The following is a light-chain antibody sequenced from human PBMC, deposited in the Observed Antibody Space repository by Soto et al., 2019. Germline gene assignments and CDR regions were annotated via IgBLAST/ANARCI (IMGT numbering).Light chain of an antibody. Sequence: EIVFTQSPSTLSLSPLERATLSFMASQSVSSTLAWYQQKPGQAPRLLIYGASTRATGIPARFSGSGSGTEFTLTISSLQSEDFAVYHCQQYHNLPPWKCGQGNKVDIK. J-gene: IGKJ1*01. CDR1: QSVSST. V-gene: IGKV3-15*01. CDR2: GAS. CDR3: QQYHNLPPWK.